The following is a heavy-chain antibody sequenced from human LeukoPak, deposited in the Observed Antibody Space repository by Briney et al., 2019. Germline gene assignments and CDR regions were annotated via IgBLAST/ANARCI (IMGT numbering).Heavy chain of an antibody. CDR3: ARVLSWGILTGCHDYYFDY. V-gene: IGHV4-34*01. J-gene: IGHJ4*02. Sequence: SETLSLTCAVYGGSFSGYYWSWIRQPPGKGLEWIGEINHSGSTNYNPSLKSRVTISVDTSKNQFSLKLSSVTAADTAVYYCARVLSWGILTGCHDYYFDYWGQGTLVTVSS. CDR2: INHSGST. CDR1: GGSFSGYY. D-gene: IGHD3-9*01.